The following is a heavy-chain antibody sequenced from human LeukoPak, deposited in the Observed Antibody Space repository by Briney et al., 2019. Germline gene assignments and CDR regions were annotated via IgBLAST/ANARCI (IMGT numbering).Heavy chain of an antibody. CDR2: IYYSGST. CDR3: ARRYRTAAAGTPYYFDY. D-gene: IGHD6-13*01. V-gene: IGHV4-39*01. CDR1: GGSISSSSYY. J-gene: IGHJ4*02. Sequence: SETLSLTCTVSGGSISSSSYYWGCIRQPPGKGLEWIGSIYYSGSTYYNPSLKSRVTISVDTSKNQFSLKLSSVTAADTAVYYCARRYRTAAAGTPYYFDYWGQGTLVTVSS.